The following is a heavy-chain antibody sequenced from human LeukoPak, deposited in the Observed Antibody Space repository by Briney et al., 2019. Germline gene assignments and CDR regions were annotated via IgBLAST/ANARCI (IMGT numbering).Heavy chain of an antibody. J-gene: IGHJ4*02. Sequence: GGSLRLSCAASGFSVSSNYMSWVRQAPGKGLEWVALIYSDETTYYADSVKGRFTISRDNSKSTLYLQMNSLRAEDTAVYYCARHSGSYYIPGDYWGQGTLVTVSS. CDR3: ARHSGSYYIPGDY. D-gene: IGHD1-26*01. CDR2: IYSDETT. CDR1: GFSVSSNY. V-gene: IGHV3-53*01.